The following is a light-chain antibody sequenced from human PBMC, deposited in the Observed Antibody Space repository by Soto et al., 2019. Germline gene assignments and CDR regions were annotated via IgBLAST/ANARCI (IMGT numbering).Light chain of an antibody. J-gene: IGLJ2*01. Sequence: QSALTQPPSASGSPGHSVTISCTGTSSDVGGYNYVSWYQQHPGKAPKLMIYEVSKRPSGVPDRFSGSKSGNTASLTVSGLQAEDEADYYCSSYAGSNNSRVFGGGTKLTVL. CDR3: SSYAGSNNSRV. V-gene: IGLV2-8*01. CDR2: EVS. CDR1: SSDVGGYNY.